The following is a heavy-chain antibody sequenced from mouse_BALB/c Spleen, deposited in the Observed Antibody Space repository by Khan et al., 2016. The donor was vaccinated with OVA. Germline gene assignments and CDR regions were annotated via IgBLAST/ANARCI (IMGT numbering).Heavy chain of an antibody. CDR2: ISYSGGT. D-gene: IGHD1-1*01. CDR3: ARGNYYGYYFDY. CDR1: GYSITSGYA. Sequence: VQLKESGPGLVKPSQSLSLTCTVTGYSITSGYAWNWIRQFPGNKLEWMGYISYSGGTSYNPSLKSRLSITRDTSKNQFFLQLNSVTTEDTATYYCARGNYYGYYFDYWGQGTPLTVSS. V-gene: IGHV3-2*02. J-gene: IGHJ2*01.